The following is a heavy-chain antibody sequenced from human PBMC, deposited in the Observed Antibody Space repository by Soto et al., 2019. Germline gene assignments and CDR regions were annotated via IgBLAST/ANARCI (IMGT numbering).Heavy chain of an antibody. CDR3: TRKVATFKFNV. V-gene: IGHV1-2*02. Sequence: ASVKVSCKASGYTFSGYYLHWVRQAPGQGLEWMGWINPDTGGTNYAEKFQGRVTMTRDTSISTAYLEVNGLTSDDTAVFYCTRKVATFKFNVWGQGTQVPVSS. CDR2: INPDTGGT. CDR1: GYTFSGYY. D-gene: IGHD5-12*01. J-gene: IGHJ4*02.